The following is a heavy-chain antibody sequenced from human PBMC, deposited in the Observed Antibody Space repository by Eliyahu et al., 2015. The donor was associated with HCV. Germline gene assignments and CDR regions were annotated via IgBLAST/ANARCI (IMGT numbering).Heavy chain of an antibody. CDR3: ARAGYSITWYLY. CDR1: GDSMSSSSYY. V-gene: IGHV4-39*01. J-gene: IGHJ4*02. CDR2: IDYRGKT. D-gene: IGHD5-12*01. Sequence: QLQLQESGPGLVKPSETLSLTCTVSGDSMSSSSYYWGWIRQSPGKGLEWIGSIDYRGKTYHNPSLKSRITLNIDTSKKQFSLQLSSVTAADTAVYYCARAGYSITWYLYWGQGTLVTVSS.